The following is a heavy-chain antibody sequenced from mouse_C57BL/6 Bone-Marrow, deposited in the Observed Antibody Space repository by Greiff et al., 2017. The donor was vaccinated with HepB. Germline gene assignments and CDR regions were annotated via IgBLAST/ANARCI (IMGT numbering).Heavy chain of an antibody. CDR1: GFTFSSYG. Sequence: EVQLVESGGDLVKPGGSLKLSCAASGFTFSSYGMSWVRQTPDKRLEWVATISSGGSYTYYPDSVKGRFTISRDNAKNTLYLQMSSLKSEDTAMYYCATDCYYGSSWFAYWGQGTLVTVSA. CDR2: ISSGGSYT. CDR3: ATDCYYGSSWFAY. V-gene: IGHV5-6*01. J-gene: IGHJ3*01. D-gene: IGHD1-1*01.